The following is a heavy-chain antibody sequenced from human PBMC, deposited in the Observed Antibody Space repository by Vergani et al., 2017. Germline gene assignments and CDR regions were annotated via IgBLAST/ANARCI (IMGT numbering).Heavy chain of an antibody. J-gene: IGHJ3*02. D-gene: IGHD2-15*01. CDR2: ISPDGRTT. CDR3: AKVDILGAFDI. CDR1: GFSFRTFS. Sequence: DVDLVESGGGFVQPGGSRRLSCAASGFSFRTFSMFWVRQPPGKGLAWVSKISPDGRTTEYADSVRGRFTISRDNANSMLYLQMNSLRDDDTAVYYCAKVDILGAFDIWGQGTMVTVSS. V-gene: IGHV3-74*03.